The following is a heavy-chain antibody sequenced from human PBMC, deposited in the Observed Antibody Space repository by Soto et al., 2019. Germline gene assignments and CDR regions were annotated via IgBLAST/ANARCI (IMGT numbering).Heavy chain of an antibody. J-gene: IGHJ5*02. D-gene: IGHD3-10*01. CDR3: ARAQPFEFHNWFDP. V-gene: IGHV4-59*13. Sequence: QVQLQESGPGLVKSSETLSLTCTVTGGSISSYYWSWIRRPPGKGLEWTGHIYDSGSTNYNPSLESRVTISLDTSTNQFSLKFSSVTAADTAVYYCARAQPFEFHNWFDPWGQGTLVSVSA. CDR1: GGSISSYY. CDR2: IYDSGST.